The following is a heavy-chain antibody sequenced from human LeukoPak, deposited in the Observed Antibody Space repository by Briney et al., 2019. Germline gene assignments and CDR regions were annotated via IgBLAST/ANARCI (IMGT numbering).Heavy chain of an antibody. CDR3: ARNGIVGAGYYFDY. CDR1: GFTFSSYT. D-gene: IGHD1-26*01. CDR2: ISSSSSYI. Sequence: GGSLRLSCAASGFTFSSYTMNWVRQAPGKGLEWVSSISSSSSYIYYADSVKGRFSISRDNAKKSLYLQMNILRAEDTAVYYCARNGIVGAGYYFDYWGQGTLVTVSS. V-gene: IGHV3-21*01. J-gene: IGHJ4*02.